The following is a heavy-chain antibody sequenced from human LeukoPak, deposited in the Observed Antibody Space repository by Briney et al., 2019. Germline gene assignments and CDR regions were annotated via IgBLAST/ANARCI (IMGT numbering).Heavy chain of an antibody. V-gene: IGHV3-66*01. D-gene: IGHD3-10*01. J-gene: IGHJ4*02. Sequence: GGSLRLSCAASGFTVSSNYMSWVRQAPGKGLEWVSVIYSGGSTYYADSVKGRFTISRDNSKNTLHLQMNSLRAEDTAVYYCALGSGSRYYFDYWGQGTLATVSS. CDR1: GFTVSSNY. CDR2: IYSGGST. CDR3: ALGSGSRYYFDY.